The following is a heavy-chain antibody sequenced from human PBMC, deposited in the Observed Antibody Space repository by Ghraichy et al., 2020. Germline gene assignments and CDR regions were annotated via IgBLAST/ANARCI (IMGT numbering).Heavy chain of an antibody. V-gene: IGHV3-7*03. J-gene: IGHJ6*02. CDR3: ACVDTAFYSYYGMDV. CDR1: GFTFSNYW. D-gene: IGHD5-18*01. Sequence: GGSLRLSCAASGFTFSNYWMSWVRQAPGKGLEWVGNIKQDGSEKYHVDSVKGRFTISRDNAKNSLYLQMNSLRGEDTAVYYCACVDTAFYSYYGMDVWGQGTTVTVSS. CDR2: IKQDGSEK.